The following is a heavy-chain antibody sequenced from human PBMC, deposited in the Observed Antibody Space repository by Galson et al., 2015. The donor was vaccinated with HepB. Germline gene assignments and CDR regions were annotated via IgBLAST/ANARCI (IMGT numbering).Heavy chain of an antibody. V-gene: IGHV3-33*01. Sequence: SLRLSCAASGFTFSSYGMHWVRQAPGKGLEWVAVIWYDGSNKYYADSVKGRFTISRDNSKNTLYLQMNSLRAEDTAVYYCARDRGQQLRRYFDLWGRGTLVTVSS. CDR2: IWYDGSNK. D-gene: IGHD6-13*01. CDR1: GFTFSSYG. J-gene: IGHJ2*01. CDR3: ARDRGQQLRRYFDL.